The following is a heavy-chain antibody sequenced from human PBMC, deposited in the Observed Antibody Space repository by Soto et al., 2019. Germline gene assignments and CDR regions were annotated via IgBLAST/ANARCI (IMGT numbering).Heavy chain of an antibody. J-gene: IGHJ6*02. CDR2: INPNSGGT. D-gene: IGHD2-15*01. CDR3: ARRDGRRGGGMDV. V-gene: IGHV1-2*04. Sequence: ASVKVSCKASGGTFSSYAISWVRQAPGQGLEWMGWINPNSGGTNYAQKFQGWVTMTRDTSISTAYMELSRLRSDDTAVYYCARRDGRRGGGMDVWGQGPTVTFSS. CDR1: GGTFSSYA.